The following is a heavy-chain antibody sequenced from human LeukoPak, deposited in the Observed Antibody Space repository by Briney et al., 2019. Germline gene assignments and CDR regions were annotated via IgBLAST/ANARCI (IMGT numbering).Heavy chain of an antibody. CDR2: IYPGNSDT. Sequence: GESLKISCKGSGYNFASYWTAWVRQMPGKGLEWMGIIYPGNSDTRYSPSFQGQVTISADKSISTAYLQWRSLKASDTAMHYCVRRGTSGKHYEYWGQGALVTVSP. CDR1: GYNFASYW. V-gene: IGHV5-51*01. D-gene: IGHD3-10*01. J-gene: IGHJ4*02. CDR3: VRRGTSGKHYEY.